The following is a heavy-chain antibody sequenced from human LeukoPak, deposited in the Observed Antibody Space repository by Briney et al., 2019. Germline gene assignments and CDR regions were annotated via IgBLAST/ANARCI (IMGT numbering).Heavy chain of an antibody. Sequence: ASVKVSCKASGYTFTSYYMHWVRQAPGQGLERMGIINPSGGSTSYAQKFQGRVTMTRDTSTSTVYMELSSLRSEDTAVYYCARLTGTHGAFDIWGQGTMVTVSS. CDR1: GYTFTSYY. J-gene: IGHJ3*02. CDR3: ARLTGTHGAFDI. V-gene: IGHV1-46*01. CDR2: INPSGGST. D-gene: IGHD1-20*01.